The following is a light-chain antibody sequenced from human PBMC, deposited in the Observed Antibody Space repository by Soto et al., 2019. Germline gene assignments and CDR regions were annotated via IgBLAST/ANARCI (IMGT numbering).Light chain of an antibody. J-gene: IGKJ5*01. Sequence: DIVMTQSPSTLSVSAGERATISCRASQTVSNNLAWYQQKPGKDPTLLLHGVSTTSTGSPARFSGSGSWTEFTLTISSLEPEDDAVNYCQQRSNWSPVTFGQGTRLEIK. CDR1: QTVSNN. CDR2: GVS. V-gene: IGKV3-11*01. CDR3: QQRSNWSPVT.